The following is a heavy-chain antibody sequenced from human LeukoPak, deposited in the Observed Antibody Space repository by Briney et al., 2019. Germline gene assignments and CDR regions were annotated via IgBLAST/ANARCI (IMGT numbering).Heavy chain of an antibody. CDR1: GFTFSHFW. CDR3: AREDGYCSGGNCYSYFDS. CDR2: IKKTGSET. D-gene: IGHD2-15*01. V-gene: IGHV3-7*01. Sequence: GGSLRLSCAASGFTFSHFWMSWVRQAPGKGLEWVAYIKKTGSETYYVDSVKGRFAITRDNTRNSLFLQMYSLRAEDTAMYFCAREDGYCSGGNCYSYFDSWGQGTLVTVSS. J-gene: IGHJ4*02.